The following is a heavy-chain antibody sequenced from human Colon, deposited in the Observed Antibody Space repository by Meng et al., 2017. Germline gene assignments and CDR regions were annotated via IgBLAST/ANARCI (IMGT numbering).Heavy chain of an antibody. D-gene: IGHD2-21*02. CDR1: GGSVSSGDYY. V-gene: IGHV4-61*08. J-gene: IGHJ5*02. Sequence: VHLQESGPGLVRPSSPLSLTCTVSGGSVSSGDYYWSWIRQPPGKGLEWLGYVYYTGNTNYNPSLKNRVTISLDTSNNQFSLKLTSMTAADAAIYYCARVNGDFDEAWFDPWGQGTLVTVSS. CDR3: ARVNGDFDEAWFDP. CDR2: VYYTGNT.